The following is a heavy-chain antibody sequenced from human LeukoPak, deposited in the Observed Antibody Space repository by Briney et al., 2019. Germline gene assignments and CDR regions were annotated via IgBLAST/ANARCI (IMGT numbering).Heavy chain of an antibody. J-gene: IGHJ3*02. D-gene: IGHD3-22*01. CDR1: GFTFSNYE. Sequence: GGSLRLSCAASGFTFSNYEMNWVRQAPGKGLVWVSRINSDGSSTSYADSVKGRFTISRDNAKNTLYLQMNSLRAEDTAVYYCARGGYDSGGFPRNAFDIWGQGTMVTVSS. CDR3: ARGGYDSGGFPRNAFDI. V-gene: IGHV3-74*01. CDR2: INSDGSST.